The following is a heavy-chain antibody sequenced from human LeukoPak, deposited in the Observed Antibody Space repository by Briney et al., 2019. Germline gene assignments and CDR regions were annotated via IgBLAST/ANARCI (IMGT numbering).Heavy chain of an antibody. V-gene: IGHV3-21*01. J-gene: IGHJ6*03. CDR1: GFTFSSYS. CDR3: ARDPYSGAYGHTYYYFMDV. Sequence: GGSLRLSCAASGFTFSSYSMNWVRQTPGKGLEWVSSISSSSSYIYYADSVKGRFTISRDNAKNSLYLQMNSLTAEDTAVYYCARDPYSGAYGHTYYYFMDVWGKGTTVTISS. CDR2: ISSSSSYI. D-gene: IGHD1-26*01.